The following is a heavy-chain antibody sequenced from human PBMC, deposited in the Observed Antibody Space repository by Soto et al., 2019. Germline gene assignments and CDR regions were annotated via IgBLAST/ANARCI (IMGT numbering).Heavy chain of an antibody. Sequence: ASVKVSCRASGYTFTSYGISWVRQAPGQGLEWMGWISAYNGNTNYAQKLQGRVTISVDTSKDQFSLKLSSVTAADTAVYYCASVNLWFGEYPYLDYWGQGTLVTVSS. D-gene: IGHD3-10*01. V-gene: IGHV1-18*01. CDR3: ASVNLWFGEYPYLDY. CDR1: GYTFTSYG. J-gene: IGHJ4*02. CDR2: ISAYNGNT.